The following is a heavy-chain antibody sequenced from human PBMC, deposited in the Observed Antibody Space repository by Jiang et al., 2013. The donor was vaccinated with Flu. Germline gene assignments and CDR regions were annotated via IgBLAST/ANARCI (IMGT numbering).Heavy chain of an antibody. V-gene: IGHV1-69*06. J-gene: IGHJ4*02. CDR2: SNPISVTT. Sequence: EWMEGSNPISVTTDYAQKFQGRVTIIADRSASTVYMDLSSLRSEDTAVYYCARSSWGYTYGPFEYWGQGTLVTVSS. D-gene: IGHD5-24*01. CDR3: ARSSWGYTYGPFEY.